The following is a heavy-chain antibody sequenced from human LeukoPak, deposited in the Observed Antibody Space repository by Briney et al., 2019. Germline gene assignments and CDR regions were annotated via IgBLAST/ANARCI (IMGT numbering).Heavy chain of an antibody. V-gene: IGHV4-39*07. J-gene: IGHJ4*02. CDR3: ASGMGMTLFDY. CDR2: IHYTGST. CDR1: GDSFSDFSYY. D-gene: IGHD1-1*01. Sequence: PSETLSLTCTVSGDSFSDFSYYWGWIRQPPGKGLEWIGSIHYTGSTYYNPSLKSRITISVDTSKNQFSLKLSSVTAADTAVYYCASGMGMTLFDYWGQGTLVTVSS.